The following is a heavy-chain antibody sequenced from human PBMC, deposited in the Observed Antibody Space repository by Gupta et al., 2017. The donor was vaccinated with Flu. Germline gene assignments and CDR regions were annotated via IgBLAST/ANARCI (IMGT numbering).Heavy chain of an antibody. CDR3: ASGGIAVAGTYFYAMDV. D-gene: IGHD6-19*01. CDR2: IYYTASI. V-gene: IGHV4-39*01. J-gene: IGHJ6*02. Sequence: GWIRQPPGKGLEWIGSIYYTASISYNPSLKSRVTISVDTSKNELSLKLRSVTATDTAMYYCASGGIAVAGTYFYAMDVWGQGTTVIVSS.